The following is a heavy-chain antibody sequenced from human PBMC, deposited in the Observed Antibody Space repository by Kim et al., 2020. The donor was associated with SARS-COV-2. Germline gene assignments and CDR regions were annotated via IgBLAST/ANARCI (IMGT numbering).Heavy chain of an antibody. Sequence: GGSLRLSCAASGFTFSSYAMSWVRQAPGKGLEWVSAISGSGGSTYYADSVKGRFTISRDNSKNTLYLQMNSLRAEDTAVYYCANLGGYCSSTSCPFDYWGQGTLVTVSS. D-gene: IGHD2-2*01. CDR2: ISGSGGST. CDR1: GFTFSSYA. J-gene: IGHJ4*02. CDR3: ANLGGYCSSTSCPFDY. V-gene: IGHV3-23*01.